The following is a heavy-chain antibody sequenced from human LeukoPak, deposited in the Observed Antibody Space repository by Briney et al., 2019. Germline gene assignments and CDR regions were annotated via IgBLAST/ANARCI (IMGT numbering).Heavy chain of an antibody. CDR1: GFTFGRYG. CDR3: AKDTRYSGSYYFVFDY. D-gene: IGHD1-26*01. J-gene: IGHJ4*02. CDR2: ISGSGGST. V-gene: IGHV3-23*01. Sequence: GGSLRLSCAASGFTFGRYGMHWVRQAPGKGLEWVSAISGSGGSTYYADSVKGRFTISRDNSKNTLYLQMNSLRAEDTAVYYCAKDTRYSGSYYFVFDYWGQGTLVTVSS.